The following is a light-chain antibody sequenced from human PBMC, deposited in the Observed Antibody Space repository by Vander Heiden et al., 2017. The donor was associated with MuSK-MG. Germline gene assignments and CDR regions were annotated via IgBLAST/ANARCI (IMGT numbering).Light chain of an antibody. CDR1: QSVSSY. V-gene: IGKV3-11*01. J-gene: IGKJ1*01. CDR2: DAS. CDR3: QQRRT. Sequence: EIVLTQSPATLSLSPGERATLSCRASQSVSSYLAWYQQKPGQAPRLLIYDASNRATGITARFSGSGSGTDFTRTISSLEPEDIGVYYCQQRRTFGQGTKVEIK.